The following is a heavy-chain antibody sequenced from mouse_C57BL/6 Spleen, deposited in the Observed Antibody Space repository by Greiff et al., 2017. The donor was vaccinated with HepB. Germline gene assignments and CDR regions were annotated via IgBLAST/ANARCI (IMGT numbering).Heavy chain of an antibody. CDR2: IDPSDSYT. CDR3: ARRTTGTYYFDY. V-gene: IGHV1-50*01. D-gene: IGHD4-1*01. Sequence: QVQLQQPGAELVKPGASVKLSCKASGYTFTSYWMQWVKQRPGQGLEWIGEIDPSDSYTNYNQKFKGKATLTVDTSSSTAYMQLSSLTSEDSAVYYCARRTTGTYYFDYWGQGTTLTVSS. CDR1: GYTFTSYW. J-gene: IGHJ2*01.